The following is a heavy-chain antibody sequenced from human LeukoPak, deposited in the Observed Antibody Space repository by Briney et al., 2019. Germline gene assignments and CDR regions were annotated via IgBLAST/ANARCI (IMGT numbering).Heavy chain of an antibody. V-gene: IGHV3-30*04. J-gene: IGHJ4*02. CDR3: AKDQAAAVLLLLPGRFDY. Sequence: PGRSLRLSCAASGFTFSSYAMHWVRQAPGKGLEWVAVISYDGSNKYYADSVKGRFTISRDNSKNTLYLQMNTLRAEDTATYYCAKDQAAAVLLLLPGRFDYWGQGTLVTVSS. CDR1: GFTFSSYA. D-gene: IGHD3-22*01. CDR2: ISYDGSNK.